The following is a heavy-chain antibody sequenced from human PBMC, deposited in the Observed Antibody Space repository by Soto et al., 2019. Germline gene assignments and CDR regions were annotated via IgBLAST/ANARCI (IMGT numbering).Heavy chain of an antibody. D-gene: IGHD6-19*01. CDR2: IVVGSGNT. CDR1: GFTFTSSA. CDR3: AADDSGGLKLDY. V-gene: IGHV1-58*01. J-gene: IGHJ4*02. Sequence: ASVKVSCKASGFTFTSSAVQWVRQARGQRLEWIGWIVVGSGNTNYAQKFQERVTITRDMSTSTAYMELSRLRSEDTAVYYCAADDSGGLKLDYWGQGTLVTVSS.